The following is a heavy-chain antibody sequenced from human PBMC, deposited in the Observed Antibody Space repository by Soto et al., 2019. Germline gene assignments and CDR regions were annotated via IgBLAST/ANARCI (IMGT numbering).Heavy chain of an antibody. V-gene: IGHV4-34*01. D-gene: IGHD3-16*01. CDR1: DGPFSDYS. CDR2: INHSGTS. J-gene: IGHJ4*02. CDR3: ARGQAGWLQFWGFDH. Sequence: QVQLQQWGAGLLKPSETLSLTCAVYDGPFSDYSWHWIRQPPGKGLEWIGEINHSGTSNYNPSLKSRVTISADTSKSQFSLKVDSVTAADTAVYYCARGQAGWLQFWGFDHWGQGALVTVSS.